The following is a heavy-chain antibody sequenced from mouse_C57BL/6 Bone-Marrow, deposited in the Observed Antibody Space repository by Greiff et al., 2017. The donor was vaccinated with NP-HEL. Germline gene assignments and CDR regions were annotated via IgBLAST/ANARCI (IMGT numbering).Heavy chain of an antibody. V-gene: IGHV5-6*02. J-gene: IGHJ3*01. CDR2: ISSGGSYT. CDR1: GFTFSSYG. Sequence: EVKLVESGGDLVKPGGSLKLSCAASGFTFSSYGMSWVRQTPDKRLEWVATISSGGSYTYSPDSVKGRVTISRDNAKNTLYLQMGGRKAEDTAMYYCVRQLRLRGVWFAYWGQGTRVTVSA. D-gene: IGHD3-2*02. CDR3: VRQLRLRGVWFAY.